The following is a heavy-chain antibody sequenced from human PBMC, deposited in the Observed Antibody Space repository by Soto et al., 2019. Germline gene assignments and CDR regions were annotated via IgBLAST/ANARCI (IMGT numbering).Heavy chain of an antibody. D-gene: IGHD2-21*02. J-gene: IGHJ6*02. Sequence: SVKVSCKASGGTFSSYAISWVRQAPGQGLEWMGGIIPIFGTANYAQKFQGRVTITADESTSTAYMELSSLRSEDTAVYYCARGRAYCGGDCYPRPYYYGMDVWGQGTTVTVSS. CDR3: ARGRAYCGGDCYPRPYYYGMDV. CDR2: IIPIFGTA. CDR1: GGTFSSYA. V-gene: IGHV1-69*13.